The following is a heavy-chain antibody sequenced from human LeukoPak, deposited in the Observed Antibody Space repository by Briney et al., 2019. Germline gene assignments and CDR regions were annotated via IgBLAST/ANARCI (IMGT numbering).Heavy chain of an antibody. CDR3: TRVPELPDY. V-gene: IGHV1-18*01. Sequence: ASVKVSCKASGYTFTNYGISWVRQAPGHGLEWMGWINNYNGHTNYSQKFQGRVTLTTDTSTRTAYMELRSLRYDDTAMYYCTRVPELPDYWGQGTLVAVSS. CDR1: GYTFTNYG. D-gene: IGHD3-10*01. CDR2: INNYNGHT. J-gene: IGHJ4*02.